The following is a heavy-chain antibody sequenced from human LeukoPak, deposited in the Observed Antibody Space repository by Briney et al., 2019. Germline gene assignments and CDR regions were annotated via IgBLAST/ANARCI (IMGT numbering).Heavy chain of an antibody. J-gene: IGHJ4*02. Sequence: GSLRLSCVVSGFTFSTYNMNWVRQPPGKGLEWIGEINHSGSTNYNPSLKSRVTISVDTSKNQFSLKLSSVTAADTAVYYCARGRYRQLVHSRPFDYWGQGTLVTVSS. V-gene: IGHV4-34*01. D-gene: IGHD6-6*01. CDR2: INHSGST. CDR3: ARGRYRQLVHSRPFDY. CDR1: GFTFSTYN.